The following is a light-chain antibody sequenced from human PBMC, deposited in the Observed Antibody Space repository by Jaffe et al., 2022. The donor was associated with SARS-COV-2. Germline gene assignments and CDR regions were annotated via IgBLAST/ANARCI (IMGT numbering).Light chain of an antibody. CDR2: DAS. CDR3: QQRSNWQIT. J-gene: IGKJ5*01. CDR1: QSVNSY. Sequence: EIVLTQSPATLSLSPGERATLSCRASQSVNSYLAWYQQRPGQAPRLLIYDASNRATGVPARFSGSGSGTDFTLTISSLEPEDFAVYYCQQRSNWQITFGQGTRLEIK. V-gene: IGKV3-11*01.